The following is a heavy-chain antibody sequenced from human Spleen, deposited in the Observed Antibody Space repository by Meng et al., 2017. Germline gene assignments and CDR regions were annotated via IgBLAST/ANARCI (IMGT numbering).Heavy chain of an antibody. CDR3: ARDEDISAAGKLFGDY. CDR1: GYTFTGYY. D-gene: IGHD6-13*01. V-gene: IGHV1-2*02. Sequence: ASVKVSCKASGYTFTGYYMHWVRQAPGQGLEWMGWINPNSGGTHYALKFQGRVTMTGDTSISTAYMELSGLRSDDTAMYYCARDEDISAAGKLFGDYWGHGTLVTVSS. J-gene: IGHJ4*01. CDR2: INPNSGGT.